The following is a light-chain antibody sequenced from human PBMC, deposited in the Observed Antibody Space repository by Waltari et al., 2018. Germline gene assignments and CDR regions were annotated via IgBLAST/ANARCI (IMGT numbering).Light chain of an antibody. CDR1: QSISNY. Sequence: DIHMTQSPISLSASVGDRVTITCRTNQSISNYFNWYQQKRGSSPKLLIYGASTLQGGVPSRFTGSGSGKDFTLTISSLQTEDFATYFCQQSYSNMYTFGQGTK. V-gene: IGKV1-39*01. CDR2: GAS. J-gene: IGKJ2*01. CDR3: QQSYSNMYT.